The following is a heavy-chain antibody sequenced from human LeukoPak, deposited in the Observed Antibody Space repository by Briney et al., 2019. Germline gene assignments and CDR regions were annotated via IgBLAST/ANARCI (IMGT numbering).Heavy chain of an antibody. CDR3: VRDRWEL. V-gene: IGHV1-18*01. D-gene: IGHD1-26*01. CDR2: ISAYNGNT. CDR1: GYTFTSYG. J-gene: IGHJ4*02. Sequence: GASVKVSCKASGYTFTSYGISGVRQAPGQGVEWMGWISAYNGNTNYTQKLQGRVTMTTETSTSTDYMELRSLRDDDTAVYKCVRDRWELWGQGTLVTVSS.